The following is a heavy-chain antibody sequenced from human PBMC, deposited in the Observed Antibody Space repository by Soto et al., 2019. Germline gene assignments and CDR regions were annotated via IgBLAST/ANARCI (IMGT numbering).Heavy chain of an antibody. CDR2: ISSSSSTI. J-gene: IGHJ4*02. CDR3: ARGRSYGDYFGRIDY. CDR1: GFTFSSYS. V-gene: IGHV3-48*02. Sequence: EVQLVESGGGLVQPGGSLRLSCAASGFTFSSYSMNWVRQAPGKGLEWVSYISSSSSTIYYADSVKGRFTISRDNAKNSLYLQRNSLRDEDTAVYYCARGRSYGDYFGRIDYWGQGTLVTVSS. D-gene: IGHD4-17*01.